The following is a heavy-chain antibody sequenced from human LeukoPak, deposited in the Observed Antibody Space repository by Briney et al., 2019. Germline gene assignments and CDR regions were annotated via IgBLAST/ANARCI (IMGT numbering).Heavy chain of an antibody. CDR2: IYHSGST. Sequence: SETLSLTCAVPGGSISSSNWWSWVRQPPGKGLEWIGEIYHSGSTNYNPSLKSRVTISVDKSKNQFSLKLSSVTAADTAVCYCARDGYYDSSGYYYDYWGQGTLVTVSS. J-gene: IGHJ4*02. CDR1: GGSISSSNW. D-gene: IGHD3-22*01. V-gene: IGHV4-4*02. CDR3: ARDGYYDSSGYYYDY.